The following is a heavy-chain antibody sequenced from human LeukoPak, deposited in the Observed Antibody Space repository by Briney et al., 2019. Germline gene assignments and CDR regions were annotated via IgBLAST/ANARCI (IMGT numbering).Heavy chain of an antibody. J-gene: IGHJ4*02. V-gene: IGHV4-4*07. CDR2: IYSTGTT. CDR3: ARDSYSGYDSTD. CDR1: GGSITGHY. D-gene: IGHD5-12*01. Sequence: SETLSLTCTVSGGSITGHYWSWIRQPAGKGLEWLGRIYSTGTTAYNASLTSRLTMSVDTSKSQLSLKLNSVTAADTAVYYCARDSYSGYDSTDWGQGTLVTVSS.